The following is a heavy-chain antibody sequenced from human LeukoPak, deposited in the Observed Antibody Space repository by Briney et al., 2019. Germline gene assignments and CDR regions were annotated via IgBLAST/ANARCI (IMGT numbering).Heavy chain of an antibody. V-gene: IGHV1-2*06. J-gene: IGHJ6*02. D-gene: IGHD6-13*01. CDR2: INPNSGGT. CDR1: GYTFTGYY. CDR3: ARGPHLAAAWVYYYYGVDV. Sequence: ASVKVSCKASGYTFTGYYMHWVRQAPGQGLEWMGRINPNSGGTNYAQKFQGRVTMTRDTSISTAYMELSRLRSDDTAVYYCARGPHLAAAWVYYYYGVDVWGQGTTVTVSS.